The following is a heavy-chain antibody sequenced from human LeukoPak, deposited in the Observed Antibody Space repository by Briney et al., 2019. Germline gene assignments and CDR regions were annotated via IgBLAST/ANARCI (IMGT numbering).Heavy chain of an antibody. J-gene: IGHJ4*02. D-gene: IGHD6-13*01. CDR3: ARVPTTAAVGDY. CDR2: INPSGGST. CDR1: GYTFTSYY. Sequence: ASVKVSCKASGYTFTSYYMHWVRQAPGQGLEWMGIINPSGGSTSYAQKFRGRVTMTRDTSTSTVYMELSSLRSEDTAVYYCARVPTTAAVGDYWGQGTLVTVSS. V-gene: IGHV1-46*01.